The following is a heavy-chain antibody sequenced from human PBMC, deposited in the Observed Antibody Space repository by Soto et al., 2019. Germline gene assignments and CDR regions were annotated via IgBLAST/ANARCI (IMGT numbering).Heavy chain of an antibody. J-gene: IGHJ6*02. CDR3: ARPEGDTVGFDYYGMDV. D-gene: IGHD5-18*01. CDR1: GGTFSSYA. V-gene: IGHV1-69*13. CDR2: IIPIFGTA. Sequence: ASVKVSCKASGGTFSSYAISWVRQAPGQGLEWMGGIIPIFGTANYAQKFQGRVTITADESTSTAYMELSSLRSEDTAVYYCARPEGDTVGFDYYGMDVWGQGTTVTVSS.